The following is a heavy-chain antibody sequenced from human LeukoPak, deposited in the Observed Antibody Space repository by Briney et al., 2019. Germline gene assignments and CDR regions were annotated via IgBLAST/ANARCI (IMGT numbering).Heavy chain of an antibody. V-gene: IGHV4-59*01. Sequence: ETLSLTCTVSGVSISNYYWNWIRQPPGKGLEWVGHISYSGGTKYNPSLQSRVTISIDTSKNQFSLNLSSYYCARRVIMSAAGVPDTWLDPWGQGILVTVSS. D-gene: IGHD3-10*01. CDR2: ISYSGGT. CDR1: GVSISNYY. J-gene: IGHJ5*02. CDR3: AGVPDTWLDP.